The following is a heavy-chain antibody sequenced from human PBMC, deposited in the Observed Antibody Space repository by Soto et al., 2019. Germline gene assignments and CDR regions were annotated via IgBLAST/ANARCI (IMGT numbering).Heavy chain of an antibody. CDR1: GFTFSSYW. D-gene: IGHD1-26*01. CDR3: ARYPLPWTLVGGYYMDV. V-gene: IGHV3-7*01. CDR2: IKQDGSEK. J-gene: IGHJ6*03. Sequence: GGSLRLSCAASGFTFSSYWMSWVRQAPGKGLEWVANIKQDGSEKYYLDSVKGRFTISRDNAKNSLYLQMNSLRAEDTAVYYCARYPLPWTLVGGYYMDVWGKGTTVTVSS.